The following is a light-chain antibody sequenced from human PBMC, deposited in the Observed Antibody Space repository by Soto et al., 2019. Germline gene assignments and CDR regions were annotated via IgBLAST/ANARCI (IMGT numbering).Light chain of an antibody. CDR1: SSDVGSYNR. V-gene: IGLV2-18*02. CDR3: TSYTRSSTYV. Sequence: QSALTQPPSVSGSPGQSVATSCTGTSSDVGSYNRVSWYQQSPGTAPKLMIYEVNNRPSGVPDRFSGSKSGSTASLTISGLQAEDEGDYYCTSYTRSSTYVFGTGTKSPS. CDR2: EVN. J-gene: IGLJ1*01.